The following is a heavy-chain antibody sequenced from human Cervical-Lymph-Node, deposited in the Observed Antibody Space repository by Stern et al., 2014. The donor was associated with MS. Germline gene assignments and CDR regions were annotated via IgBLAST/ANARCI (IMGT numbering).Heavy chain of an antibody. CDR3: ARGNWNYEGMGY. Sequence: MQLVESGGGVVQPGRSLRLSCAASGFTFSNYGMHWVRQAPGKGLEWLAVIWYDGNKKYYADSVKGRFTISRDNSKNTLFLQMSSLTAEDTALYYCARGNWNYEGMGYWGQGTLVTVS. V-gene: IGHV3-33*01. D-gene: IGHD1-7*01. CDR1: GFTFSNYG. J-gene: IGHJ4*02. CDR2: IWYDGNKK.